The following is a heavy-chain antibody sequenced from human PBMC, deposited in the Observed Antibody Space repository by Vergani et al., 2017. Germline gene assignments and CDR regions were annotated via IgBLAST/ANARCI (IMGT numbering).Heavy chain of an antibody. CDR1: GGTFSSYA. V-gene: IGHV1-69*01. Sequence: QVQLVQSGAEVKKPGSSVKVSCKASGGTFSSYAISWVRQAPGQGLEWMGGIIPIFGTANYAQKFQGRVTITADESTSTAYMELSSLRSEDTAVYYCAREEYCSSTSCQQWGRYWYFDLWGRGTLVTVFS. D-gene: IGHD2-2*01. J-gene: IGHJ2*01. CDR3: AREEYCSSTSCQQWGRYWYFDL. CDR2: IIPIFGTA.